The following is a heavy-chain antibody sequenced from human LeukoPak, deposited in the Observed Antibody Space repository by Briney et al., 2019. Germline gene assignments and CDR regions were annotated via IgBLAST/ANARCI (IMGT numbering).Heavy chain of an antibody. J-gene: IGHJ4*02. Sequence: GGSLRLSCAGSGFTFSTYSMNWVRQAPGKGLEWVSYISGSSTTRYYADSVKGRFTISRDNAKNSLYLQMNSLRAEDTAVYYCARIPDFWSGYSYFDYWGQGTLVTVSS. CDR1: GFTFSTYS. CDR3: ARIPDFWSGYSYFDY. CDR2: ISGSSTTR. D-gene: IGHD3-3*01. V-gene: IGHV3-48*01.